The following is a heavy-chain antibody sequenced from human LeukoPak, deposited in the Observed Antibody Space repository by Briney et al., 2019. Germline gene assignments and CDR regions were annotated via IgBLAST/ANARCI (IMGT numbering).Heavy chain of an antibody. J-gene: IGHJ4*02. D-gene: IGHD3-10*01. CDR3: ARDRDGSGSYEGY. CDR2: ISSSSSYI. Sequence: GGSLRLSCAASGFTFSSYSMNWVRQAPGKGLEWVSSISSSSSYIYYADSVKGRFTISRDNAKNSLYLQMNSLRAEDTAVYYRARDRDGSGSYEGYWGQGTLVTVSS. CDR1: GFTFSSYS. V-gene: IGHV3-21*01.